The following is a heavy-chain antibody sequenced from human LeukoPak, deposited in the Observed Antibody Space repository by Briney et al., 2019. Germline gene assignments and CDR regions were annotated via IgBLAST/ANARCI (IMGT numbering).Heavy chain of an antibody. J-gene: IGHJ4*02. CDR2: IFTSGST. V-gene: IGHV4-4*07. CDR1: GGSISNYY. CDR3: ARDDTGVIRGIRFHY. D-gene: IGHD3-10*01. Sequence: SETLSLTCTVSGGSISNYYWSWIRQPAGKGLEWIGRIFTSGSTNYTPSLKSRVTMSVDTSKNQFSLKLSSVTAADTAVYYCARDDTGVIRGIRFHYWGQGTLVTVSS.